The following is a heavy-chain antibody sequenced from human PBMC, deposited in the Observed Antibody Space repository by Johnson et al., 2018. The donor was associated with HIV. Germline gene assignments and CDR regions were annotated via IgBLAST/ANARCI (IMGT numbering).Heavy chain of an antibody. CDR2: ISYDGSNK. V-gene: IGHV3-30*03. CDR1: GFTFSSYV. D-gene: IGHD4-23*01. J-gene: IGHJ3*02. CDR3: ARTVVGSSYDAFDI. Sequence: QVQLVESGGGVVRPGRSLRLSCAASGFTFSSYVIHWVRQPPGKGLEWVAVISYDGSNKYYVDSVKGRLPISRDNSKNTLYLQMNSLRPEDTAVYYCARTVVGSSYDAFDIWGQGTMVTVSS.